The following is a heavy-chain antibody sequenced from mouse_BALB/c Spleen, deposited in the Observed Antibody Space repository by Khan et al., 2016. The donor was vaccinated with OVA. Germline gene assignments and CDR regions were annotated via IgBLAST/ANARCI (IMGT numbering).Heavy chain of an antibody. V-gene: IGHV2-3*01. CDR3: AKFTPDYYSMDY. D-gene: IGHD1-1*01. Sequence: QVQLKESGPGLVAPSQSLSITCTVSGFSLNSYGVNWVRQPPGKGLEWLGVLWGDGSTNYHSALKSRLIISKDDSKSQVFLKLNSLQTDDTATYYCAKFTPDYYSMDYWGQGTSVTVSS. CDR1: GFSLNSYG. J-gene: IGHJ4*01. CDR2: LWGDGST.